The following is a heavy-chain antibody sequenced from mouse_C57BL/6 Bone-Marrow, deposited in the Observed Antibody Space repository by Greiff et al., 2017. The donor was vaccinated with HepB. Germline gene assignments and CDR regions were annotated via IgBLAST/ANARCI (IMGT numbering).Heavy chain of an antibody. CDR3: TRGELITTVVDRYYAMDY. D-gene: IGHD1-1*01. Sequence: EVQVVESGEGLVKPGGSLKLSCAASGFTFSSYAMSWVRQTPEKRLEWVAYISSGGDYIYYADTVKGRFTISRDNARNTLYLQMSSLKSEDTAMYYCTRGELITTVVDRYYAMDYWGQGTSVTVSS. CDR1: GFTFSSYA. CDR2: ISSGGDYI. J-gene: IGHJ4*01. V-gene: IGHV5-9-1*02.